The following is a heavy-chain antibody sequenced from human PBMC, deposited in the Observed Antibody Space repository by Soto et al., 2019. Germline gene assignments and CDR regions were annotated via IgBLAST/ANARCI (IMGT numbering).Heavy chain of an antibody. V-gene: IGHV4-59*01. CDR2: VSYSGST. CDR3: AAGRWQILLLDX. CDR1: GGSISSYY. Sequence: KPSETLSLTCTVSGGSISSYYWSWIRQPPGKGLEWIGYVSYSGSTNYNPSLKSRVTISVDTSKNQFSLKLSSVTAADTAVYYCAAGRWQILLLDXWGQGTLVTVS. J-gene: IGHJ4*02. D-gene: IGHD1-26*01.